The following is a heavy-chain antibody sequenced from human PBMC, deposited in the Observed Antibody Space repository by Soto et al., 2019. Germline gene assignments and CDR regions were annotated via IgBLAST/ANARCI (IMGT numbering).Heavy chain of an antibody. V-gene: IGHV3-9*01. CDR2: ISWNSGNL. J-gene: IGHJ4*02. CDR3: AKGASTTVFAFNDY. CDR1: GFTFDDYA. D-gene: IGHD4-17*01. Sequence: EVQLVESGGGLVQPGRSLRLSCAASGFTFDDYAMHWVRQGPGKGLEWVSSISWNSGNLGYADSVKGRFTISRDNAKKSLYLQINSLRGEDTALYYCAKGASTTVFAFNDYWGQGTLVTVSS.